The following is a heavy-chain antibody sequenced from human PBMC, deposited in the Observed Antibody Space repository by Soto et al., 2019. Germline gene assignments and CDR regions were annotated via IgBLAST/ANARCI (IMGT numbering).Heavy chain of an antibody. D-gene: IGHD2-15*01. J-gene: IGHJ4*02. Sequence: PSETLSLTCAVSGGSISSGGYSWSWIRQPPGKGLEWIGYIYHSGSTYYNPSLKSRVTISVDRSKNQFSLKLSSVTAADTAVYYCARVVVVVAAIDYWGQGTRVTSPQ. CDR3: ARVVVVVAAIDY. V-gene: IGHV4-30-2*01. CDR2: IYHSGST. CDR1: GGSISSGGYS.